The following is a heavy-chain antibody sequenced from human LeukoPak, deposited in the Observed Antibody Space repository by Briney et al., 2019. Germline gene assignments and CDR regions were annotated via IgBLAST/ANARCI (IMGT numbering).Heavy chain of an antibody. J-gene: IGHJ5*02. D-gene: IGHD3-9*01. V-gene: IGHV5-51*01. CDR1: GYSFNNYW. Sequence: GESLKISCKGSGYSFNNYWIAWVRQMPGKGLEWMGIIYPGDSDTRYSPSFQGLVTISADKSISTAYVRWSSLKASDTAMYYCARLYDILTSNSFDPWGQGTLVTVSS. CDR2: IYPGDSDT. CDR3: ARLYDILTSNSFDP.